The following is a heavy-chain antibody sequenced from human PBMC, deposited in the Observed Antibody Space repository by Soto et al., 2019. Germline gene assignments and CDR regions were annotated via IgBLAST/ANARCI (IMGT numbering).Heavy chain of an antibody. J-gene: IGHJ6*02. CDR1: GGSISSSIYY. CDR2: IYYSGST. Sequence: PSETLSLTCTVSGGSISSSIYYWGWIRQPPGKGLEWIGSIYYSGSTYYNPSLKSRVTISVDTSKNQFSLKLSSVTAADTAVYYCACIFSGGYGYGFYYYGMDVWGHGTTVTV. CDR3: ACIFSGGYGYGFYYYGMDV. V-gene: IGHV4-39*01. D-gene: IGHD5-18*01.